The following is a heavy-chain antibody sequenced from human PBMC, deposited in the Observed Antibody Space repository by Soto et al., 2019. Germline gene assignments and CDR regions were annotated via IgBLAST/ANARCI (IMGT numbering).Heavy chain of an antibody. CDR1: GGSLSNYG. CDR2: IIPVFGTA. V-gene: IGHV1-69*12. J-gene: IGHJ6*02. D-gene: IGHD5-12*01. CDR3: ARGDATKIVVATYYAMDV. Sequence: QVQLVQSGAEVKKPGSSVKVSCKASGGSLSNYGISWVRQAHGQGLEWMGGIIPVFGTANYAQKFQGRVTITANESTSRVYMDVTSLRSEDTAVYYCARGDATKIVVATYYAMDVWSQGTTVTVSS.